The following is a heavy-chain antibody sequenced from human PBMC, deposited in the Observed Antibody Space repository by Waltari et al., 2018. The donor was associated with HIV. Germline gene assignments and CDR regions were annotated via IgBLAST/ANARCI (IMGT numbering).Heavy chain of an antibody. D-gene: IGHD1-26*01. Sequence: QVQLVQSGAEVKKPGASVKGSCKASGYTFTNYYMHWVRQAPGQGLEWMGLINPSGGATNYAQKFQGRVTVTRDTSTSTVYMELIRLRSEDTAVFYCARELNGIVFWGQGTLVTVSS. J-gene: IGHJ4*02. CDR2: INPSGGAT. CDR3: ARELNGIVF. V-gene: IGHV1-46*01. CDR1: GYTFTNYY.